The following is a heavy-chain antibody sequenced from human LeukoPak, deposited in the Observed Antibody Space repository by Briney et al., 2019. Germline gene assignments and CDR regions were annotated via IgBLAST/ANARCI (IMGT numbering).Heavy chain of an antibody. V-gene: IGHV4-4*07. CDR2: IYTSGST. Sequence: SETLSLTCTVSGGSISSYYWSWIRQPAGKGLEWIGRIYTSGSTNYNPSLKSRLTMSVDTSKNQFSLKLSSVTAADTAVYYCALSETGDGSGYDAFDIWGQGTMVTVSS. CDR1: GGSISSYY. D-gene: IGHD3-22*01. CDR3: ALSETGDGSGYDAFDI. J-gene: IGHJ3*02.